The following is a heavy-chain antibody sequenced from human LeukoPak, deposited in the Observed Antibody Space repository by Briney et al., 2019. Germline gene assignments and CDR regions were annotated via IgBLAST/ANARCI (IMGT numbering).Heavy chain of an antibody. CDR3: ATDRTRHGVPPQKHAFDI. D-gene: IGHD3-16*01. V-gene: IGHV1-69*05. CDR1: GGTFSSYA. CDR2: IIPIFGTA. J-gene: IGHJ3*02. Sequence: ASVKVSCKASGGTFSSYAISWVRQAPGQGLEWMGGIIPIFGTANYAQKFQGRVTITTDESTSTAYMGLSSLRSEDTAVYYCATDRTRHGVPPQKHAFDIWGQGTMVTVSS.